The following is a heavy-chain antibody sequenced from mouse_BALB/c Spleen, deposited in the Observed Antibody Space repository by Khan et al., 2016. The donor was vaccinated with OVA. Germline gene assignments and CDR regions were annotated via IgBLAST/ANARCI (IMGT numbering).Heavy chain of an antibody. CDR1: GYTFTSYW. V-gene: IGHV1-7*01. Sequence: LEESGAELAKPGASVKMSCKASGYTFTSYWMHWIKQRPGQGLEWIGYINPTSGYTDYNQKFKDKATLTADKSSSTAYMQLSSLTSDDSAVYCCARDRFDYWGQGTVVTVSA. J-gene: IGHJ3*01. CDR3: ARDRFDY. CDR2: INPTSGYT.